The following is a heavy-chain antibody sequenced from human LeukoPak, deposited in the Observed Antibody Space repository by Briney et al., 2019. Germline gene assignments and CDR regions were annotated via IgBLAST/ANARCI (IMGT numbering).Heavy chain of an antibody. D-gene: IGHD6-19*01. CDR3: ARGGYGLNSSGSTN. V-gene: IGHV4-31*03. J-gene: IGHJ4*02. CDR1: GGSISSGGYY. Sequence: SETLSLTCTVSGGSISSGGYYWSWIRQHPGKGLEWIGYIYYSGSTYYNPSLRSRVTISVDTSKNQFSLKLSSVTAADTAVYYCARGGYGLNSSGSTNWSQGTLVTVSS. CDR2: IYYSGST.